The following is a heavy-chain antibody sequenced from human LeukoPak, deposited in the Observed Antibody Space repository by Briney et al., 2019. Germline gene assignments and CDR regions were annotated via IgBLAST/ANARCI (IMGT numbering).Heavy chain of an antibody. J-gene: IGHJ6*02. Sequence: GGSLRLSCAASGFTFSSYAMHWVRQAPGKGLEYVSAISSNGGSTYYANSVKGRFTISRDNSKNTLYLQMGSLRAEDMAVYYCVRAVAYCSTTSCYEGKFYGMDVWGQGTTVTVSS. D-gene: IGHD2-2*01. CDR3: VRAVAYCSTTSCYEGKFYGMDV. CDR2: ISSNGGST. V-gene: IGHV3-64*01. CDR1: GFTFSSYA.